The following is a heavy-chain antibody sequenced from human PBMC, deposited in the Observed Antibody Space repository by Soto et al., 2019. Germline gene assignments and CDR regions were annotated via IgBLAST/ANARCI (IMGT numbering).Heavy chain of an antibody. V-gene: IGHV4-31*11. J-gene: IGHJ4*02. CDR3: ATRSTVTTVDY. Sequence: QVPLQQSGQGLVKPSQTLSLTCGVSGASVTRAGSYYGWIRQRPGQALEWIGYIYFDGTTYYNPSLKSRVIISADTSRNQIPLSLSFLTAADTAVYYWATRSTVTTVDYWGQGALVTVSS. D-gene: IGHD4-17*01. CDR2: IYFDGTT. CDR1: GASVTRAGSY.